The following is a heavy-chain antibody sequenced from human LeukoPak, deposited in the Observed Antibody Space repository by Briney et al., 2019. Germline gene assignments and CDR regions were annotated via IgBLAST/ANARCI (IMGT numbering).Heavy chain of an antibody. V-gene: IGHV3-53*01. J-gene: IGHJ4*02. CDR3: ARGRNYFPIDY. D-gene: IGHD3-9*01. CDR2: VYSSGST. Sequence: QSGGSLRLSCAASTFIVSSSHMTWVRQTPGKGLEWVSVVYSSGSTFYADSVKGRFTTSRDNSRNTLYLQMNSLRAEDTAVYYCARGRNYFPIDYWGQGTLVTVSS. CDR1: TFIVSSSH.